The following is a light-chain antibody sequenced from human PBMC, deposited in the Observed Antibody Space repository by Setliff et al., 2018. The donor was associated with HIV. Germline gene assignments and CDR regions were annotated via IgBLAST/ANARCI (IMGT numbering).Light chain of an antibody. CDR2: EVS. V-gene: IGLV2-14*01. J-gene: IGLJ1*01. Sequence: QSVLTQPASVSGSPGQSITISCTGTSSDIGGYSYVSWYQQHPGKAPKLIIHEVSNRPSGVSNRFSGSKSGYTASLTISGLRAEDEADYYCSSYAITNTLPFGTGTKVTVL. CDR3: SSYAITNTLP. CDR1: SSDIGGYSY.